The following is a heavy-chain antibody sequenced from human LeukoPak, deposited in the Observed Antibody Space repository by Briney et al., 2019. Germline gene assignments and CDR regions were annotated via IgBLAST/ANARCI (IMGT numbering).Heavy chain of an antibody. CDR2: INHSGST. V-gene: IGHV4-34*01. Sequence: SETLSLTCAVYGGSISGYYWSWIRQPPGKAPEWIGEINHSGSTNYNPSLKSRVTISVDTSKNQFSLKLSSVTAADTAVYYCASYYDSSVDDAFDIWGQGTMVTVSS. D-gene: IGHD3-22*01. CDR1: GGSISGYY. CDR3: ASYYDSSVDDAFDI. J-gene: IGHJ3*02.